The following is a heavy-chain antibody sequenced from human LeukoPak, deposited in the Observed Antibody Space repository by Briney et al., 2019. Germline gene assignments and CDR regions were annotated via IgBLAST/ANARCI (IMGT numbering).Heavy chain of an antibody. V-gene: IGHV3-21*01. CDR1: GFTFSSYS. Sequence: GSLRLSCAASGFTFSSYSMNWVRQAPGKGLEWVSSISSSSSYIYYADSVKGRFTISRDNAKNSLYLQMNSLRAEDTAVYYCARDTTYCSGGSCYPFDYWGQGTLVTVSS. CDR3: ARDTTYCSGGSCYPFDY. D-gene: IGHD2-15*01. CDR2: ISSSSSYI. J-gene: IGHJ4*02.